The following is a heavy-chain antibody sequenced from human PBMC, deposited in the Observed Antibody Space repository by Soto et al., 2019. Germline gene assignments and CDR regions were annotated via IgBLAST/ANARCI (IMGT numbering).Heavy chain of an antibody. CDR1: GFTFSSYA. D-gene: IGHD7-27*01. V-gene: IGHV3-30-3*01. J-gene: IGHJ4*02. CDR3: ARAPNWGEIDY. CDR2: ISYDGSNK. Sequence: QVQLVESGGGVVQPGRSLRLSCAASGFTFSSYAMHWVRQAPGKGLEWVAVISYDGSNKYYADSVKGRFTISRDNSKNTLYLQMNSLRAEDTAVYYCARAPNWGEIDYWGQGTLVTVSS.